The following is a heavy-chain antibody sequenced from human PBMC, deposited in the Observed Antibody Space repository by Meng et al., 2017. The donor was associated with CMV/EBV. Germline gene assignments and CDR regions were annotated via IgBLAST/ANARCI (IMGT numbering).Heavy chain of an antibody. CDR2: INSDGSSI. V-gene: IGHV3-74*01. Sequence: LSFATSGFTFSRYWMHWVRQAPGKGLVWVSRINSDGSSIRYADSVKGRFTISRDNAKNTVYLQMDSLRAEDTAVYYCAILTSTVPRWGQGTLVTVSS. J-gene: IGHJ4*02. CDR1: GFTFSRYW. D-gene: IGHD4-17*01. CDR3: AILTSTVPR.